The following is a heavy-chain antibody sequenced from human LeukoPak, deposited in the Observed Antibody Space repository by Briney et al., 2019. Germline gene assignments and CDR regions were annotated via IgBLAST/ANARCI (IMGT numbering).Heavy chain of an antibody. J-gene: IGHJ4*02. Sequence: PGGSLRLSCAASGFTFGSYGMHWVRQAPGKGLEWVTFIRSDGSNKYYADSVKGRFTISRDNSKNTLYLQMNSLRAEDTAVYYCAKNYDILTRAEAIDYWGQGTLVTVSS. CDR3: AKNYDILTRAEAIDY. V-gene: IGHV3-30*02. CDR1: GFTFGSYG. D-gene: IGHD3-9*01. CDR2: IRSDGSNK.